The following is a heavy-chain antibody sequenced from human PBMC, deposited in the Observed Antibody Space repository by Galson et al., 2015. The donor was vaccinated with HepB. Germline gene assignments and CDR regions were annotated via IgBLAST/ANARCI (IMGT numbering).Heavy chain of an antibody. J-gene: IGHJ5*02. CDR3: ARGALVVVVDATQNNWFDP. V-gene: IGHV1-18*01. CDR1: GYTFSSYS. Sequence: SVKVSCKASGYTFSSYSITWVRQAPGQGLEWMGWINAYNRNTDYARQLQGRVTMTTDTSTSTAYMELKSLRSDDTAVYYCARGALVVVVDATQNNWFDPWAREPWSPSPQ. D-gene: IGHD2-15*01. CDR2: INAYNRNT.